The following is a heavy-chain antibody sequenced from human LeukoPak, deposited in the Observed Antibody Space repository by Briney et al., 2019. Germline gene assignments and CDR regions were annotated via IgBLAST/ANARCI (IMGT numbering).Heavy chain of an antibody. Sequence: PGGSLRLSCAASGFTFTNSWMHWVRQAPGKGLEWVGRIKGKTDGGTTDYAAPVKGRFTISRDDSKNTLYLQMNSLKTEDTAVYYCTTGLQWLPPYYFDYWGQGTLVTVSS. CDR2: IKGKTDGGTT. CDR3: TTGLQWLPPYYFDY. CDR1: GFTFTNSW. V-gene: IGHV3-15*01. D-gene: IGHD6-19*01. J-gene: IGHJ4*02.